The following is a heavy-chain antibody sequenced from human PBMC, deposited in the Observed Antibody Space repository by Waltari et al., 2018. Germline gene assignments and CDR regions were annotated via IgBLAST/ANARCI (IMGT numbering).Heavy chain of an antibody. CDR1: GFPFRSYR. Sequence: QVQLVESGGGVVQPGRSLRLSCAASGFPFRSYRMHWALQAPGTGLEGVAVIWYDGSNKYYADSVKGRFTISRDNSKNTLYLQMNSLRAEDTAMYYCAITRPGSGGYLSLDYWGQGTLVTVSS. J-gene: IGHJ4*02. D-gene: IGHD1-26*01. CDR3: AITRPGSGGYLSLDY. CDR2: IWYDGSNK. V-gene: IGHV3-33*08.